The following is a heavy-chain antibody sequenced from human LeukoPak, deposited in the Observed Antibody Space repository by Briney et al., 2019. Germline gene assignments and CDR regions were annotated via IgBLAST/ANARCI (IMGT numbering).Heavy chain of an antibody. CDR1: GFAFNNYA. J-gene: IGHJ3*02. Sequence: GGSLRLPCAASGFAFNNYAMNWVRQAPGRGLEWVSYIGSSGSTIYYADSVRGRLTISRDNAKNSLYLQMNSLRAEDTAVYYCARRYCSSVTCYAFDIWGQGTMVTVSS. CDR2: IGSSGSTI. V-gene: IGHV3-48*01. CDR3: ARRYCSSVTCYAFDI. D-gene: IGHD2-2*01.